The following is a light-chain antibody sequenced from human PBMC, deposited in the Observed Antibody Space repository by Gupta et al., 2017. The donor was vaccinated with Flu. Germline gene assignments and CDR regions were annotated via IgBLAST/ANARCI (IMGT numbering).Light chain of an antibody. CDR1: QSRLHGDGKTY. V-gene: IGKV2D-29*01. Sequence: VTPGQPASISCKSSQSRLHGDGKTYLYWYLQKPGQPPHLLIYEGSKRGSGVPDRFSGRGSGTEFTLKISRVEADDVGVYYCTQSVQIPFNFGHGTNVDIK. CDR3: TQSVQIPFN. CDR2: EGS. J-gene: IGKJ3*01.